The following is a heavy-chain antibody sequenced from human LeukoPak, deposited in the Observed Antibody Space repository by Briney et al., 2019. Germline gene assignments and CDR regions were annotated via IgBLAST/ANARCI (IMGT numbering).Heavy chain of an antibody. J-gene: IGHJ4*02. D-gene: IGHD2-8*02. CDR3: ARGGHWSTGFFHY. CDR1: GDSVSSNSAI. CDR2: TYYMSKWSY. V-gene: IGHV6-1*01. Sequence: SQTLSLTCAISGDSVSSNSAIWHWIRQSPSRGLEWLGRTYYMSKWSYDYGLPLKSRIIINPDTSKNQFSLQLNSVTPEDTAVYYCARGGHWSTGFFHYWGQGTLVTVSS.